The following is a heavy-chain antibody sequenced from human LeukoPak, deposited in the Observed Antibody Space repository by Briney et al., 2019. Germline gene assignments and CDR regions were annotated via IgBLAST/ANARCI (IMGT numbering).Heavy chain of an antibody. CDR3: TRHTAFP. V-gene: IGHV3-73*01. D-gene: IGHD3-3*02. Sequence: PGGSLKLSCAASGFTFADSAMHWVRQASGKGLEWVGRIRSKANNYATAYAASVEGRFTISRDDSKNTAYLQMSSLKTEDTAVCFCTRHTAFPWGQGTLVTVSP. CDR1: GFTFADSA. J-gene: IGHJ5*02. CDR2: IRSKANNYAT.